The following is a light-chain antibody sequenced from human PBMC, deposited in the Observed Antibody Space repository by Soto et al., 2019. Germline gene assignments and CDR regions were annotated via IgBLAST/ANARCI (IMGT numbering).Light chain of an antibody. V-gene: IGKV3-15*01. Sequence: DILMTQSPSTLSVSPGERATLSCRASQSVSSNLAWYQQKPCQAPRLLIYGASTRATGIPARFSGSGSGTEFTLTICSLQSEDFAVYYCQQRKHWPPITFGQGTLLEI. CDR2: GAS. CDR1: QSVSSN. CDR3: QQRKHWPPIT. J-gene: IGKJ5*01.